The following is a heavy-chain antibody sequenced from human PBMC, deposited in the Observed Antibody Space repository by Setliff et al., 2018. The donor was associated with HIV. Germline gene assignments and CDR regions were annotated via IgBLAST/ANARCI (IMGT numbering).Heavy chain of an antibody. Sequence: GGSLRLSCAASGFTFSSYWMSWVRQVPGKGLEWVADIKQDGSKAYYMDSVKGRFTISRDNPKNSLYLQMTSLRAEDTAVYYCAKVFAFGVDGFDIWGQGTMVTVSS. J-gene: IGHJ3*02. CDR1: GFTFSSYW. V-gene: IGHV3-7*05. CDR2: IKQDGSKA. D-gene: IGHD3-10*01. CDR3: AKVFAFGVDGFDI.